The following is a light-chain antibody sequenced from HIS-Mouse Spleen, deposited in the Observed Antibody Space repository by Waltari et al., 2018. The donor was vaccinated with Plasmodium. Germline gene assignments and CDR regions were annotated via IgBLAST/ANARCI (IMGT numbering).Light chain of an antibody. V-gene: IGLV3-1*01. CDR1: KLGDKY. CDR3: RAWDRSKEV. Sequence: SYELTQPPSVSVSTGQTASITCSGEKLGDKYACWYQQKPGQSPLLVIYQDSKRPAGDPERFSGSNAGNRATLTISETQAKDEADDYCRAWDRSKEVFGGGHKLTVL. CDR2: QDS. J-gene: IGLJ2*01.